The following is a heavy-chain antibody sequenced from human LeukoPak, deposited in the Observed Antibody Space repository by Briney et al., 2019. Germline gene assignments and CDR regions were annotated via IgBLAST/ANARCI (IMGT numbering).Heavy chain of an antibody. V-gene: IGHV4-59*01. D-gene: IGHD3-22*01. J-gene: IGHJ6*02. CDR1: GGSISSYY. Sequence: SETLSLTCTVSGGSISSYYWSWIRQPPGKGLEWIGYIYYCGSTNYNPSLKSRVTISVDTSKNQFSLKLSSVTAADTAVYYCARDSPYYYDSSGYMDVWGQGTTVTVSS. CDR2: IYYCGST. CDR3: ARDSPYYYDSSGYMDV.